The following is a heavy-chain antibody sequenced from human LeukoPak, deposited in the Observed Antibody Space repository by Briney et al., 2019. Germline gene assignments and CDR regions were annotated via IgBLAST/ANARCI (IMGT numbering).Heavy chain of an antibody. CDR2: FDPEDGET. J-gene: IGHJ6*02. D-gene: IGHD3-3*01. CDR3: ATSAPTIFGVVIKLGVDYYYGMDV. CDR1: GYTLTELS. V-gene: IGHV1-24*01. Sequence: ASVKVSCKVSGYTLTELSMHWVRQAPGKGLEWMGGFDPEDGETIYAQKFQGRVTMTEDTSTDTAYMELSSLRSEDTAVYYCATSAPTIFGVVIKLGVDYYYGMDVWGQGTTVTGSS.